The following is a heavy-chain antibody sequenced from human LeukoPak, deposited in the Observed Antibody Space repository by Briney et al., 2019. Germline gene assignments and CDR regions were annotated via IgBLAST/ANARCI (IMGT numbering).Heavy chain of an antibody. V-gene: IGHV4-4*07. J-gene: IGHJ6*02. CDR1: GDSLDSHY. Sequence: SETLSLTCTVSGDSLDSHYWSWIRQPAGKGLEWIGRVYTSGSTNYNPSLKSRVTMSLDTSKTQFSLKLRSVTAADTAVYYCVRDIKVQGWQTVYDGLDVWGQGTTVIVSS. D-gene: IGHD1-1*01. CDR2: VYTSGST. CDR3: VRDIKVQGWQTVYDGLDV.